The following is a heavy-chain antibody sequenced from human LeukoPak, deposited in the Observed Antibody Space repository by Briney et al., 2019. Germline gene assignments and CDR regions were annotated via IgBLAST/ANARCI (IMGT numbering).Heavy chain of an antibody. Sequence: GGSLRLSCAASGFTFSSYGMHWVRQAPGKGLEWVAVISYDGSNKYYSDSVKGRFTISRDYSKNTLYLQVNSLRPEDTAMYYCGTAPNYSSSRLPFDCWGQGTLVTVSS. V-gene: IGHV3-30*03. CDR1: GFTFSSYG. CDR3: GTAPNYSSSRLPFDC. D-gene: IGHD6-13*01. CDR2: ISYDGSNK. J-gene: IGHJ4*02.